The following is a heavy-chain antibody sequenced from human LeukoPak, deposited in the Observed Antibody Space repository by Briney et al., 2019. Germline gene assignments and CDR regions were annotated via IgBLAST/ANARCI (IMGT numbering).Heavy chain of an antibody. CDR2: ISYDGSNK. D-gene: IGHD1-1*01. J-gene: IGHJ6*02. V-gene: IGHV3-30-3*01. CDR3: ARDAYKPLDLYYYYGMDV. Sequence: GGSLRLSCAASGFTFSSYAMPWVRQAPGKGLEWVAVISYDGSNKYYADSVKGRFTISRDNSKNTLYLQMNSLRAEDTAVYYCARDAYKPLDLYYYYGMDVWGQGTTVTVSS. CDR1: GFTFSSYA.